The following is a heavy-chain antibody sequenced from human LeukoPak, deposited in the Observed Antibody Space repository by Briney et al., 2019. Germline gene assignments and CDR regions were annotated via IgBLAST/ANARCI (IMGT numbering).Heavy chain of an antibody. J-gene: IGHJ6*03. Sequence: ASVKVSCKASGYTFTSYDINWVRQATGQGLEWMGWMNPNSGNTGYAQKFQGRVTMTRNTSISTAYMELSSLRSEDTAVYYCAIFEYSSSFYYYYYMDVWGKGTTVTVSS. D-gene: IGHD6-6*01. CDR3: AIFEYSSSFYYYYYMDV. CDR2: MNPNSGNT. V-gene: IGHV1-8*01. CDR1: GYTFTSYD.